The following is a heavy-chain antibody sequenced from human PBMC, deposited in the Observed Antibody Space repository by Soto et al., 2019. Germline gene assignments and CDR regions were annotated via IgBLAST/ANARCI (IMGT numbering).Heavy chain of an antibody. Sequence: EVQLVESGGGLVQPGGPLRLSCAASGFTFRTYWLSWVRQFPGKGLEWVANINLDGSEKNYVDSVKGRFTISRDNARNSLYLQMSSLRAEDTALYYCARDGSTSWYSYDYHGMDVWGQGTTVTVSS. CDR1: GFTFRTYW. V-gene: IGHV3-7*05. CDR2: INLDGSEK. CDR3: ARDGSTSWYSYDYHGMDV. J-gene: IGHJ6*02. D-gene: IGHD5-18*01.